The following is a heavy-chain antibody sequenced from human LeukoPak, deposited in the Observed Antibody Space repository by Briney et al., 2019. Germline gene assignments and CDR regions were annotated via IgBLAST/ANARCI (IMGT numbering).Heavy chain of an antibody. CDR1: GFTVSNNY. V-gene: IGHV3-53*01. Sequence: GGSLRLSCAASGFTVSNNYMTWVRQAPGKGLEWVSVIYSGGSTYYADSVKGRFTISRDSSKNTLYLQMNSLRAEDTAVHYCARGGYTFGYFDYWGQGTLVTVSS. D-gene: IGHD5-12*01. CDR2: IYSGGST. J-gene: IGHJ4*02. CDR3: ARGGYTFGYFDY.